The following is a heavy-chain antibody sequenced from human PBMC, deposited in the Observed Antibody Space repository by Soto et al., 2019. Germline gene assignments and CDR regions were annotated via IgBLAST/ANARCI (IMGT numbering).Heavy chain of an antibody. D-gene: IGHD2-15*01. Sequence: GASVKVSCKASGGTFSSYAISWVRQAPGQGLEWMGGIIPIFGTANYAQKFQGRVTITADESTSTAYMELSSLRSEDTAVYYCASCPSAPNIVGDNWFDPWGQGTLVTVSS. J-gene: IGHJ5*02. CDR3: ASCPSAPNIVGDNWFDP. CDR2: IIPIFGTA. CDR1: GGTFSSYA. V-gene: IGHV1-69*13.